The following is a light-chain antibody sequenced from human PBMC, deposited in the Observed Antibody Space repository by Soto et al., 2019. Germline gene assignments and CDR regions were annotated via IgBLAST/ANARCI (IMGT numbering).Light chain of an antibody. J-gene: IGLJ1*01. V-gene: IGLV2-23*02. Sequence: QSALTQPASVSGSPGQSITIPCTGTSGDVGGYNLVSWYQQHPGKAPKLMIYEVTERPSGVSNRFSGSKSGNTASLTISGLQPDDDDDYYCCSYAGNSEVFGTGTKLTVL. CDR3: CSYAGNSEV. CDR2: EVT. CDR1: SGDVGGYNL.